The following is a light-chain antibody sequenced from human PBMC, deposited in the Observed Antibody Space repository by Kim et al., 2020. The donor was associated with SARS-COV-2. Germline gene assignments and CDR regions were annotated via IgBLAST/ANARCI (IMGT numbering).Light chain of an antibody. CDR3: QQYGSSPLYS. CDR2: GAS. V-gene: IGKV3-20*01. Sequence: RGERVSLSCRARQSVSSSYLAWYQQKPGQAPRLLIYGASSRATGIPDRFSGSGSGTDFTLTISRLEPEDFAVYYCQQYGSSPLYSFGQGTKLEI. J-gene: IGKJ2*03. CDR1: QSVSSSY.